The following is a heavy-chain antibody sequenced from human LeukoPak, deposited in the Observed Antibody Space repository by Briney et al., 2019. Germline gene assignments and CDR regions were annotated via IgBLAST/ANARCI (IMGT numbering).Heavy chain of an antibody. CDR3: ARVSEYSSGCS. V-gene: IGHV1-2*02. CDR2: INPNSGGK. CDR1: GYTFTSYG. J-gene: IGHJ5*02. D-gene: IGHD6-19*01. Sequence: ASVKVSCKASGYTFTSYGISWVRQAPGQGLEWMGWINPNSGGKNYAQKFQGRVTMTRDTSISTAYMELSRLGSDDTAVYYCARVSEYSSGCSWGQGTLVTVSS.